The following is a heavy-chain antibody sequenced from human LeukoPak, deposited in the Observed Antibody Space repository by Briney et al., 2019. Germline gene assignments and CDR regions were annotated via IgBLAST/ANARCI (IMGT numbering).Heavy chain of an antibody. D-gene: IGHD6-13*01. CDR1: GGSFSGYY. J-gene: IGHJ6*02. CDR2: IYYSGST. CDR3: ARAKAAAGYYYYGMDV. Sequence: SETLSLTCTVSGGSFSGYYCTWIRQPPGKGLEWIGYIYYSGSTNYNPSLKSRVTISVDTSKNQFSLKLSSVTAADTAVYYCARAKAAAGYYYYGMDVWGQGTTVTVSS. V-gene: IGHV4-59*01.